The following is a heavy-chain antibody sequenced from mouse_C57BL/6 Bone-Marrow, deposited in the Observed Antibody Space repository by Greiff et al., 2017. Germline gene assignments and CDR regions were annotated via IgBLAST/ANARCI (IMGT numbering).Heavy chain of an antibody. J-gene: IGHJ2*01. Sequence: LVESGAELARPGASVKMSCKASGYTFTSYTMHWVKQRPGQGLEWIGYINPSSGYTKYNQKFKDKATLTADKSSSTAYMQLSSLTSEDSAVYYCARSGFYFDYWGQGTTLTVSS. CDR2: INPSSGYT. D-gene: IGHD4-1*01. CDR3: ARSGFYFDY. CDR1: GYTFTSYT. V-gene: IGHV1-4*01.